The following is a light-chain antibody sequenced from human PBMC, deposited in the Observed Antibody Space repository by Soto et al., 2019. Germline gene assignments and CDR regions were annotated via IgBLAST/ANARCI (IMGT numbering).Light chain of an antibody. CDR2: DVN. V-gene: IGLV2-14*03. Sequence: QSVLTEAAGVSGSPGQSITICWAGGNGDVGSSKSVSWYQRHPGKAPKLIIYDVNSRPSGVSNRFSGSKSGNTASLTISGLQVEDEADYYCSSYTNNSPNCVFGTGTKVTVL. CDR3: SSYTNNSPNCV. J-gene: IGLJ1*01. CDR1: NGDVGSSKS.